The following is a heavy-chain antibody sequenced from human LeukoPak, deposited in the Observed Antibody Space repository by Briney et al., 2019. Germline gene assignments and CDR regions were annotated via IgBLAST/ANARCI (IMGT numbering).Heavy chain of an antibody. CDR2: IKQDGIDK. J-gene: IGHJ4*02. CDR3: ARQPFDY. D-gene: IGHD1-14*01. Sequence: PGGSLRLSCAASGFTFSDYYMSWIRQAPGKGLEWVANIKQDGIDKYYVDSVKGRFTVSRDNAKSSLYLQMNSLRVEDTAVYYCARQPFDYWGQGTVVTVSS. CDR1: GFTFSDYY. V-gene: IGHV3-7*03.